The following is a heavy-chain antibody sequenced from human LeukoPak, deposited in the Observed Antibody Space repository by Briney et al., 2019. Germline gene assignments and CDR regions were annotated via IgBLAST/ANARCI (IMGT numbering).Heavy chain of an antibody. CDR2: IKQDGSEK. CDR3: ARDQGIAVAEYFDY. J-gene: IGHJ4*02. Sequence: GGSLRLSCAASGFTFSSYWMSWVRQAPGKGLEWVANIKQDGSEKYYVDSVKGRFTISRDSAKNSLYLQMNSLRAEDTAVYYCARDQGIAVAEYFDYWAREPWSPSPQ. D-gene: IGHD6-19*01. CDR1: GFTFSSYW. V-gene: IGHV3-7*01.